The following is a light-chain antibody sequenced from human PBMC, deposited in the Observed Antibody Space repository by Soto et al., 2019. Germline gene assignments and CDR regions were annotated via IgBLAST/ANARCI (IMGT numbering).Light chain of an antibody. CDR3: QHLGA. CDR2: DAS. V-gene: IGKV1-33*01. Sequence: IPLTQSPSSLSASLGDRVTISCQATQDINKYLNWYQHKPGKAPKLLIFDASTLEIAVPSRFSGSGSGTHFTFTITSLQPEDIATYYCQHLGAFGQGTKVEIK. CDR1: QDINKY. J-gene: IGKJ2*01.